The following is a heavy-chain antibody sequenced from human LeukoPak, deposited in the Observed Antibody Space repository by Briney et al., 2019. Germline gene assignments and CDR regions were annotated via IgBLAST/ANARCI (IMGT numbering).Heavy chain of an antibody. CDR2: ISGNGRNT. Sequence: PGGSLRLSCAVSGVTFSNQPISWVRQGPEKGLEWVSSISGNGRNTDYADSVKGRFTISRDNSKNTLYLQMNSLRAEDTAVYYCAKDPYSSGWYDYWGQGTLVTVSS. D-gene: IGHD6-19*01. V-gene: IGHV3-23*01. CDR3: AKDPYSSGWYDY. CDR1: GVTFSNQP. J-gene: IGHJ4*02.